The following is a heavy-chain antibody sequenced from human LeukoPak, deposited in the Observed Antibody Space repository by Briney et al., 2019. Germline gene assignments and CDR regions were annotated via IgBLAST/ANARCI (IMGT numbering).Heavy chain of an antibody. CDR3: ASPGEYSSGWYPL. V-gene: IGHV4-30-2*01. CDR2: IYHSGST. D-gene: IGHD6-19*01. Sequence: PSQTLSLTCTVSGGSISSGGYYWSWIRQPPGKGLEWIGYIYHSGSTYYNPSLKSRVTISVDRSKNQFSLKLSSVTAADTAVYYCASPGEYSSGWYPLWGQGTLVTVSS. CDR1: GGSISSGGYY. J-gene: IGHJ4*02.